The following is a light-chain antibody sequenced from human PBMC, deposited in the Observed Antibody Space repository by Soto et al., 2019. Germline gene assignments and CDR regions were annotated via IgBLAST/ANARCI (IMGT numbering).Light chain of an antibody. CDR2: AAS. V-gene: IGKV3-20*01. CDR1: HSVANNY. Sequence: IVLAQSPATLSLSPGERATISCRASHSVANNYLAWYQQKHGQAPRLIIFAASSRATGVPHRFSASGSGTDFTLTISRVEPEDFAGYFCQQYGGSPPWTFGQGTKV. J-gene: IGKJ1*01. CDR3: QQYGGSPPWT.